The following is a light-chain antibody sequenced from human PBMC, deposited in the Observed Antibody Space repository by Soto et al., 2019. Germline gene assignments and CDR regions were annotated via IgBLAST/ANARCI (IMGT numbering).Light chain of an antibody. CDR1: QTVGSSY. CDR3: QHYASSWWM. V-gene: IGKV3-20*01. J-gene: IGKJ1*01. CDR2: GAS. Sequence: EVVLTQSPGTLSLSPGERATLSCRASQTVGSSYIAWYQQKPGQTPRLLIYGASSRATGVPDRFSGSGSGTDFTLTISRLEAEDFEVYYCQHYASSWWMFGQGTKVDIK.